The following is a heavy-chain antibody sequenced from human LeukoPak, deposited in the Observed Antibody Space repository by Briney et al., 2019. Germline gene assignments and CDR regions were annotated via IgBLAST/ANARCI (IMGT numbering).Heavy chain of an antibody. CDR1: RFTFSSYS. D-gene: IGHD1-1*01. V-gene: IGHV3-48*02. J-gene: IGHJ4*02. CDR3: ARDQGRLPPDILEPFDY. Sequence: GGSLRLSCAASRFTFSSYSMNWVRQAPEKGLEWVSYISSSSNTIYYADSVKGRFTISRDNAKNSLYLQMNSLRDEDTAVYYCARDQGRLPPDILEPFDYWGQGTLVTVSS. CDR2: ISSSSNTI.